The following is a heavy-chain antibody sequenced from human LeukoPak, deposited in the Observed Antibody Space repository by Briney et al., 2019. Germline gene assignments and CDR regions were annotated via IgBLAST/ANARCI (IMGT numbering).Heavy chain of an antibody. Sequence: KPSETLSLTCTVSGGSISSYYWSWIRQPPGKGLEWIGYIYYSGSTNYNPSLKSRVTISVDTSKNQFSLKLSSVTAADTAVYYCARDRRVRYVDWFDPWGQGTLVTVSS. J-gene: IGHJ5*02. D-gene: IGHD3-9*01. CDR3: ARDRRVRYVDWFDP. V-gene: IGHV4-59*01. CDR2: IYYSGST. CDR1: GGSISSYY.